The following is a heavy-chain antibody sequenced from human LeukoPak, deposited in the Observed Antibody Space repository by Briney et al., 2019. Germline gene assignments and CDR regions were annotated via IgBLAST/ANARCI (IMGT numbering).Heavy chain of an antibody. CDR2: ISGSGGST. D-gene: IGHD3-10*01. V-gene: IGHV3-23*01. J-gene: IGHJ4*02. CDR1: GFTFTNYA. CDR3: ARRIGDSPDY. Sequence: GGSLRPSCAASGFTFTNYAMSWVRQAPGKGLEWVSAISGSGGSTYYADSVKGRFTISRDNSKNTLYLQMNSLRAEDTAVYYCARRIGDSPDYWGQGTLVTVSS.